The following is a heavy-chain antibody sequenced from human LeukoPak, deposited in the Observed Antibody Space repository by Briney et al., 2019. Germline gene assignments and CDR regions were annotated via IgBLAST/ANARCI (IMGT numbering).Heavy chain of an antibody. CDR1: GYTFTGYY. CDR2: INPNSGGT. J-gene: IGHJ4*02. V-gene: IGHV1-2*02. D-gene: IGHD6-13*01. CDR3: ARSGSPGIAAAFFDY. Sequence: ASVKVSCKASGYTFTGYYMRWVRQAPGQGLEWMGGINPNSGGTNYAQKFQGRVTMTRDTSISTAYMELSRLRSDDTAVYYCARSGSPGIAAAFFDYWGQGTLVTVSS.